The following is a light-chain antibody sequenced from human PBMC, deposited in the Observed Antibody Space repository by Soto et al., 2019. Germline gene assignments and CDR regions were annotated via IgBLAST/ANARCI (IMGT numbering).Light chain of an antibody. V-gene: IGKV3-20*01. J-gene: IGKJ4*01. Sequence: MVLTQSPGTLSLSLWERATLSCRASQSLRTNSLAWYQQKPGQAPRLLISGVYSRAAGIPDRFSGSGSGTDFTLTISSLQPEDFATYYCQQSYSTPLTFGGGTKVDIK. CDR1: QSLRTNS. CDR2: GVY. CDR3: QQSYSTPLT.